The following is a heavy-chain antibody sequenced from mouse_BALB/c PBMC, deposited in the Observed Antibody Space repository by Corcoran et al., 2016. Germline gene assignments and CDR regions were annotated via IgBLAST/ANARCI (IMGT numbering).Heavy chain of an antibody. Sequence: QIQLVQSGPELKKPGEPVKISCKASGYTFGNYGMNWVRQAPGRGLRWMGWINTYTGEPTYADDFKGRFAFSLETSASTAYLQINNLKNEDMATYFCAREPYAMDYWGQGTSVTVSS. CDR3: AREPYAMDY. CDR1: GYTFGNYG. CDR2: INTYTGEP. J-gene: IGHJ4*01. V-gene: IGHV9-1*02.